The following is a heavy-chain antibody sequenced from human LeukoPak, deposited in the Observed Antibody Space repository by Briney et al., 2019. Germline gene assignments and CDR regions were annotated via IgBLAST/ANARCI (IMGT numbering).Heavy chain of an antibody. V-gene: IGHV4-38-2*02. D-gene: IGHD2-21*02. CDR3: ARLPIVVVTAKNPDRYYFDY. Sequence: PSETLSLTCTVSGYSISSGYYWGWIRQPPGKGLEWIGSIYHSGSTYYNPSLKSRVTISVDTSKNQFSLKLSSVTAADTAVYYCARLPIVVVTAKNPDRYYFDYWGQGTLVTVSS. J-gene: IGHJ4*02. CDR2: IYHSGST. CDR1: GYSISSGYY.